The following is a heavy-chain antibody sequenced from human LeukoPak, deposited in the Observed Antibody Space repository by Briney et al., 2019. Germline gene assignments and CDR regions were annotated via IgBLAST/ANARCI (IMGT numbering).Heavy chain of an antibody. CDR1: GGSISSYY. V-gene: IGHV4-4*07. CDR3: AREGLAVAGTNYYYYMDV. CDR2: IYTSGST. J-gene: IGHJ6*03. D-gene: IGHD6-19*01. Sequence: KSSETLSLTCTVSGGSISSYYWSWIRQPAGKGLEWIGRIYTSGSTNYNPSLKSRVTMSVDTSKNQFSLKLSSVTAADTAVYYCAREGLAVAGTNYYYYMDVWGKGTTVTISS.